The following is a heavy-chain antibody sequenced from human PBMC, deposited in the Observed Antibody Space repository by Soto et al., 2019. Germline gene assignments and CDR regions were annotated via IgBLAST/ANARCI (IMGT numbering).Heavy chain of an antibody. CDR3: AREPLYVSGPLDY. D-gene: IGHD6-19*01. CDR2: LNSDGSST. Sequence: GAVRRSDEGCVGIFSSSWLPWDRRTPGKGLVWVSRLNSDGSSTSYADSVKGRFTISRDNAKNTLYLQMNSLRAEDTAVYYCAREPLYVSGPLDYWGQGTLVTVSS. J-gene: IGHJ4*02. V-gene: IGHV3-74*01. CDR1: VGIFSSSW.